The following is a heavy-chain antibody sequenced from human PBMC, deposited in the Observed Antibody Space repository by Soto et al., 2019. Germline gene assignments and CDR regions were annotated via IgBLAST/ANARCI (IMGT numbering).Heavy chain of an antibody. CDR3: ARGYCSGGSCYPSYYYDYMDV. Sequence: EVQLVESGGGLVQPGGSLRLSCAASGFTFSSYWMHWVRQAPGKGLVWVSRINSDGSSTSYADSVKGRFTISRDNAKNTLYLQMNSLRAEDTAVYYCARGYCSGGSCYPSYYYDYMDVWGKGTTVTVSS. J-gene: IGHJ6*03. V-gene: IGHV3-74*01. CDR2: INSDGSST. D-gene: IGHD2-15*01. CDR1: GFTFSSYW.